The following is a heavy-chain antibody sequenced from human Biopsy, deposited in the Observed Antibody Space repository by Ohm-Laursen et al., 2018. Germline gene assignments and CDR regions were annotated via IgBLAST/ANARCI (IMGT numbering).Heavy chain of an antibody. CDR2: VFLDDDK. J-gene: IGHJ1*01. CDR3: AHVFEIYFQH. D-gene: IGHD5-24*01. CDR1: GLSLGTTVVG. V-gene: IGHV2-5*02. Sequence: TQTLTHTCALSGLSLGTTVVGVTWIRQPRGKALECLAVVFLDDDKRYSPSLKNRFTITKNTSANQVVLTVTNMDPVDSSTYYYAHVFEIYFQHWGQGTLVTVSS.